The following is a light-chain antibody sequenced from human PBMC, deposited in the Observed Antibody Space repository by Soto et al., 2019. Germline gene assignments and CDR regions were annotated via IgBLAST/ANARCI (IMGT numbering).Light chain of an antibody. J-gene: IGKJ3*01. CDR3: QQYNNCPLFT. Sequence: EIVMTQSPATLSVSPGERATLSYRASQSVSSNLAWYQQKPGQAPRLLIYGASTRATGIPASFSGSGSGTEYTLTISSRQSEDFAVYYCQQYNNCPLFTFGPGTKVDIK. CDR1: QSVSSN. V-gene: IGKV3-15*01. CDR2: GAS.